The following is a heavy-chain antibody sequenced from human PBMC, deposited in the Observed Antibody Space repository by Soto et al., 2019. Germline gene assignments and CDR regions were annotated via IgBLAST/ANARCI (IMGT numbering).Heavy chain of an antibody. V-gene: IGHV3-33*01. CDR1: GFTFSSYG. D-gene: IGHD2-15*01. Sequence: QVQLVESGGGVVQPGRSLRLSCAASGFTFSSYGMHWVRQAPGKGLEWVAVIWYDGSNNYYADSVKGRFTISRGNSKHTLYLQMNSLRAEDTAVYYCARDTVYCSGGSCYPDYCFDYWGQGTLVTVSS. J-gene: IGHJ4*02. CDR3: ARDTVYCSGGSCYPDYCFDY. CDR2: IWYDGSNN.